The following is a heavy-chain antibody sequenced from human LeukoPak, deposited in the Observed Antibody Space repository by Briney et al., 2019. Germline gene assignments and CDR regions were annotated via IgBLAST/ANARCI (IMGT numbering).Heavy chain of an antibody. CDR3: ARELVSLGTGYFDL. CDR2: ITGSSTWT. CDR1: GFSFGTFG. J-gene: IGHJ2*01. D-gene: IGHD3/OR15-3a*01. V-gene: IGHV3-23*01. Sequence: QGGSLRLSCEASGFSFGTFGMTWVRPAPGKGLEWVSGITGSSTWTYSADSVRGRFTISRDNSKNSLHLQVNNLTADDTAIYYCARELVSLGTGYFDLWGRGTLVTVAS.